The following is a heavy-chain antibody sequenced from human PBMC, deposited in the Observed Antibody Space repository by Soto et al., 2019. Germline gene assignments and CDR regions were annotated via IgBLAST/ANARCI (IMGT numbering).Heavy chain of an antibody. J-gene: IGHJ5*02. CDR3: APEGYGSDNWYDP. D-gene: IGHD6-13*01. CDR1: GFSLTSNGVG. Sequence: QISLKESGPPLVQPTQTLTLTCTFSGFSLTSNGVGVGWIRQPPGKALEWLALIYWDDTERYSPSLKTRLTITKDTSKNQVVLTMTYMDPVDTATYYCAPEGYGSDNWYDPWGQGTLVTVSS. CDR2: IYWDDTE. V-gene: IGHV2-5*02.